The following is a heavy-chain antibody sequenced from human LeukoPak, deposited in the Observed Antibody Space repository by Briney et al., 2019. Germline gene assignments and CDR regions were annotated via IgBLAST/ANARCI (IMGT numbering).Heavy chain of an antibody. Sequence: SETLSLTCAVYGGSFSGYYWSWIRQPPGKGLEWIGEINHSGSTNYNPSLKSRVTISVDTSKYQFSLKLSSVTAADTAVYYCARGRRVGNYDFWSGYRTLPYFDYWGQGTLVTVSS. V-gene: IGHV4-34*01. CDR2: INHSGST. J-gene: IGHJ4*02. CDR3: ARGRRVGNYDFWSGYRTLPYFDY. D-gene: IGHD3-3*01. CDR1: GGSFSGYY.